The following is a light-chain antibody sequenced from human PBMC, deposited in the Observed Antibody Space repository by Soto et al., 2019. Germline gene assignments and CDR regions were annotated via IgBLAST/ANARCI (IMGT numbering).Light chain of an antibody. V-gene: IGLV2-8*01. CDR1: SSDIGGYNY. CDR2: EVS. CDR3: CSYAGNNNVV. Sequence: QSALTQPPSASGSPGQSVTISCTGTSSDIGGYNYVSWYQQYPGKAPTLMIYEVSERPSGVPDRFSGSKSGNTASLTVSGLQAEDEADYYCCSYAGNNNVVFGGGTKLTVL. J-gene: IGLJ2*01.